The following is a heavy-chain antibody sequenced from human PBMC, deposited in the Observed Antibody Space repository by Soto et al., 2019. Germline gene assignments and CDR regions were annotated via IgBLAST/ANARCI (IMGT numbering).Heavy chain of an antibody. CDR1: GGSISSYY. J-gene: IGHJ6*02. CDR2: IYYSGRT. CDR3: ARDARITGTVSYYYYGMDV. V-gene: IGHV4-59*01. Sequence: QVQLQESGPGLVKPSETLSLTCTVSGGSISSYYWSWIRQPPGTGLEWIGYIYYSGRTNYNPSLKSRVTISVDTSKIQFSMKLSSVTAADTAVYYCARDARITGTVSYYYYGMDVWGQGTTVTVSS. D-gene: IGHD1-7*01.